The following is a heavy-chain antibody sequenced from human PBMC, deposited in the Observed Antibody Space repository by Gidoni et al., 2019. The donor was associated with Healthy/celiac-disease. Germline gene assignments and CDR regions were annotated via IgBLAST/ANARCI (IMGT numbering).Heavy chain of an antibody. V-gene: IGHV4-61*02. CDR2: IYTSGST. CDR1: GGSIRSGSYY. D-gene: IGHD3-3*01. CDR3: ARARLRFGNYYMDV. Sequence: QVQLQESGPGLVKPSQTLSLTCTVSGGSIRSGSYYWSWIRQPAGKGLEWMGRIYTSGSTNYNPSLKSRVTMSVDTSKNQFSLKLSSVTAADTAVYYCARARLRFGNYYMDVWGKGTTVTVSS. J-gene: IGHJ6*03.